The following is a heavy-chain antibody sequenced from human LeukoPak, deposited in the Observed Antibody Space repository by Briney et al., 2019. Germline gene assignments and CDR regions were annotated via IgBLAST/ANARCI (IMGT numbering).Heavy chain of an antibody. D-gene: IGHD6-19*01. V-gene: IGHV3-30*02. CDR2: IRYVGSNK. CDR1: GFTFSSYG. Sequence: PGGSLRLSCAASGFTFSSYGMRWVRQAPGKGLEWVAFIRYVGSNKYYADSVKGRFTISRDNSKNTLYLQMNSLRAEDTAVYYCAKDRMYSSGWPDYWGQGTLVTVSS. J-gene: IGHJ4*02. CDR3: AKDRMYSSGWPDY.